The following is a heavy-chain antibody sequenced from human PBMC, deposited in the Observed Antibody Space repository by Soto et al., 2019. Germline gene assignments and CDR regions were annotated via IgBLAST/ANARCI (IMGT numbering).Heavy chain of an antibody. CDR3: ARGRARIATRPTGGYYYGMNV. CDR1: GGNFSSYA. V-gene: IGHV1-69*13. D-gene: IGHD6-6*01. J-gene: IGHJ6*02. CDR2: IIPIFGTA. Sequence: SVKVSCKASGGNFSSYAISWVRQAPGQGLEWMGGIIPIFGTANYAQKFQGRVTITADESTSTAYMELSSLRSEDTAVYYCARGRARIATRPTGGYYYGMNVWGRGTTFTVSS.